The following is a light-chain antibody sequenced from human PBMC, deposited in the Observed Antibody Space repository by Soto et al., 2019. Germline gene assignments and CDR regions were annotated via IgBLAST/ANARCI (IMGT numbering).Light chain of an antibody. CDR3: QQYNNSPRT. V-gene: IGKV3-15*01. CDR2: GAS. Sequence: VMTQSPAKRSVSPWETATSSCRASQSVSSNLAWYQQKPGQAPRLLIYGASTRATGIPDRFSGSGSGTEFTLTISRMQSEDVAVYYCQQYNNSPRTFGQGTKVDIK. CDR1: QSVSSN. J-gene: IGKJ1*01.